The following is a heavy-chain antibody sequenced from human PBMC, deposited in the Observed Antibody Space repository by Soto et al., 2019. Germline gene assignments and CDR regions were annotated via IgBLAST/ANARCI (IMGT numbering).Heavy chain of an antibody. CDR3: ARDDSRTSCYACGGSDY. Sequence: QVQLVQSGAEVKKPGSSVKVSCKASGGTFSSYTISWVRQAPGQGLEWMGRIIPILGIANYAQKFQGRVTITADKSTSTAYMELSSLRSEDTAVYYCARDDSRTSCYACGGSDYWGQGTLVTVSS. V-gene: IGHV1-69*08. CDR1: GGTFSSYT. D-gene: IGHD2-2*01. CDR2: IIPILGIA. J-gene: IGHJ4*02.